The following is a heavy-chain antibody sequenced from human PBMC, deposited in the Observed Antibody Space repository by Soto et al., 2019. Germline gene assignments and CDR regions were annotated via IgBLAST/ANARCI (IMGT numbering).Heavy chain of an antibody. CDR3: ARAPLALILTSCLFDY. J-gene: IGHJ4*02. D-gene: IGHD2-2*01. V-gene: IGHV1-3*01. CDR1: GYTFTSYA. Sequence: ASVKVSCKASGYTFTSYAMHWVRQAPGQRLEWMGWINAGNGNTKYSQKFQGRVTITRDTSASTAYMELSSLRSEDTAVYYCARAPLALILTSCLFDYWGQGTLVTVSS. CDR2: INAGNGNT.